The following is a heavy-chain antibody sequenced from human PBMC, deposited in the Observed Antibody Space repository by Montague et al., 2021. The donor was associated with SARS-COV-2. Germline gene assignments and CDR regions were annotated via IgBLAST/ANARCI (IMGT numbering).Heavy chain of an antibody. CDR1: GFSLSTSGMC. V-gene: IGHV2-70*01. J-gene: IGHJ3*02. Sequence: PALVKPTQTLTLTCTFSGFSLSTSGMCVSWIRQPPGKALEWLALIDWDDDKYYSTSLKTRLTISKDTSKNQVVPTMTNMDPVDTATYYCARIWGATRGDAFDXWGQGTMVTVSS. CDR3: ARIWGATRGDAFDX. D-gene: IGHD1-26*01. CDR2: IDWDDDK.